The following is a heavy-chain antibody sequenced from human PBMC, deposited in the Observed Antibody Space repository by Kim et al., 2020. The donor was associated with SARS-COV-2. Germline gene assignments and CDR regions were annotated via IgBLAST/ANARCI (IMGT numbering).Heavy chain of an antibody. D-gene: IGHD6-13*01. V-gene: IGHV3-21*01. J-gene: IGHJ6*02. CDR1: GFTFSSYS. Sequence: GGSLRLSCAASGFTFSSYSMNWVRQAPGKGLEWVSSISSSSSYIYYADSVKGRFTISRDNAKNSLYLQMNSLRAEDTAVYYCASPFPFNEEVVTDSSWLYYYYGMDVWGQGTTVTVSS. CDR2: ISSSSSYI. CDR3: ASPFPFNEEVVTDSSWLYYYYGMDV.